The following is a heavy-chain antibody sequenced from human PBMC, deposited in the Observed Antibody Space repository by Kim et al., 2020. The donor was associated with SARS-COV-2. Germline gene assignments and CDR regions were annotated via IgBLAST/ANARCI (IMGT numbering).Heavy chain of an antibody. D-gene: IGHD3-9*01. Sequence: LKSRVTISVDTSKNQFSLKLSSVTAADTAVYYCARDYDILTGYPPPFLDVWGQGTTVTVSS. V-gene: IGHV4-34*01. CDR3: ARDYDILTGYPPPFLDV. J-gene: IGHJ6*02.